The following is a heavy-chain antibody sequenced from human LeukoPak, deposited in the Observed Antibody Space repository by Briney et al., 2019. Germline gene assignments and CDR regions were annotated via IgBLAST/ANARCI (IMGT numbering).Heavy chain of an antibody. V-gene: IGHV1-46*01. D-gene: IGHD6-19*01. J-gene: IGHJ4*02. CDR2: INPNGGST. CDR3: ARAVWQWLPRFFDY. CDR1: GYTFTNYY. Sequence: ASVKVSXKASGYTFTNYYIHWVRQAPGQGLEWMGIINPNGGSTSYAQRFQGRVTMTRDTSTSTVYMELSSLRSDDTAVYYCARAVWQWLPRFFDYWGQGTLVIVSS.